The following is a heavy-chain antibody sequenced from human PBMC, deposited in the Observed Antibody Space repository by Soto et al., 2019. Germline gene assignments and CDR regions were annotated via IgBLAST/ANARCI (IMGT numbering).Heavy chain of an antibody. Sequence: SETLSLTCTVSGGSISSGRYHWTWIRQPPGKGLEWIGSIYYSGSTYYNPSLKCRVTISVDTSKNQFSLKLSSVTAADTAVYYCARAGVATIFDYWGQGTLVTVS. CDR3: ARAGVATIFDY. V-gene: IGHV4-39*01. D-gene: IGHD5-12*01. CDR2: IYYSGST. J-gene: IGHJ4*02. CDR1: GGSISSGRYH.